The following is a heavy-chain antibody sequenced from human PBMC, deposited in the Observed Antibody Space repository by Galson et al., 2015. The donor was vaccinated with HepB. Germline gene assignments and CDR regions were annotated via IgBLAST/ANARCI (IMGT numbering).Heavy chain of an antibody. CDR2: IYSGGGT. Sequence: SLRLSCAASGFAVSSTYMTWVRQAPGKGLEWVSLIYSGGGTYYADSVRGRFTISRDQSKNTLFLQMNSLRAEDTAVFYCARGGYSGCDWDYWGQGTLVSVSS. V-gene: IGHV3-66*01. CDR1: GFAVSSTY. J-gene: IGHJ4*02. CDR3: ARGGYSGCDWDY. D-gene: IGHD5-12*01.